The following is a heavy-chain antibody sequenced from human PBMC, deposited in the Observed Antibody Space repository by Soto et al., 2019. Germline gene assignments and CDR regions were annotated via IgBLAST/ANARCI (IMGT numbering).Heavy chain of an antibody. CDR3: AAVTRSVWY. CDR2: ISGSSRYI. D-gene: IGHD4-4*01. Sequence: EVQLVESGGGLVKPGGSLRVSCAASGFTFSSYSMNWVRQAPGKGLEWVSSISGSSRYIYYADAVKGRFTISRDNAKNSLYLQMNSLRVEDTAVYFCAAVTRSVWYWGQGTLVTVSS. CDR1: GFTFSSYS. V-gene: IGHV3-21*01. J-gene: IGHJ4*02.